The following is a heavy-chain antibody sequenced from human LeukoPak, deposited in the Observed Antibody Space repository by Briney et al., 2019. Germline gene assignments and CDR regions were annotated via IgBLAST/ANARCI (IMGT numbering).Heavy chain of an antibody. J-gene: IGHJ6*02. V-gene: IGHV1-69*13. CDR3: ARCLYYDFWSGYYPYYYYYGMDV. CDR2: IIPIFGTA. CDR1: GYTFTSYG. Sequence: GASVKVSCKASGYTFTSYGISWVRQAPGQGLEWMGGIIPIFGTANYAQKFQGRVTITADESTSTAYMELSSLRSEDTAVYYCARCLYYDFWSGYYPYYYYYGMDVWGQGTTVTVSS. D-gene: IGHD3-3*01.